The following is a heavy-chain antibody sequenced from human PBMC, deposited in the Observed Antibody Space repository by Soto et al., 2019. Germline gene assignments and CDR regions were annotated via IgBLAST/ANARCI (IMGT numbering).Heavy chain of an antibody. D-gene: IGHD4-17*01. CDR1: GGSFSGYY. Sequence: SETLSLTCAVYGGSFSGYYWSWIRQPPGKGLEWIGEINHSGSTNYNPSLKSRVTISVDTSKNQFSLKLSSVTAADTAVYYCARGEATVDFDYWGQGTLVTVSS. V-gene: IGHV4-34*01. CDR2: INHSGST. CDR3: ARGEATVDFDY. J-gene: IGHJ4*02.